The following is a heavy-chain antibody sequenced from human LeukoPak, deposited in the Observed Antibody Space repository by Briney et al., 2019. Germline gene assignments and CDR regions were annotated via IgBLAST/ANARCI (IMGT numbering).Heavy chain of an antibody. D-gene: IGHD1-26*01. Sequence: SETLSLTCTVSGDSISGYYWSWIRQSPGKGLEWIGHILFTGTTNYNPSLRSRVTISVDTSKNQFSLTLSSVTAADTALYYCARLTDTGSYHYYFDSWGQGTLVTVYS. CDR3: ARLTDTGSYHYYFDS. V-gene: IGHV4-59*08. CDR1: GDSISGYY. CDR2: ILFTGTT. J-gene: IGHJ4*02.